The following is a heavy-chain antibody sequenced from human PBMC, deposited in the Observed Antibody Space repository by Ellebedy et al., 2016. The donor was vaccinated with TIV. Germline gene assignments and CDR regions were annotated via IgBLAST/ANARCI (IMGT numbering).Heavy chain of an antibody. CDR3: ARDPVGVGPAFDV. D-gene: IGHD4-23*01. CDR1: GFTFSSYA. CDR2: ISDSGGNP. J-gene: IGHJ3*01. V-gene: IGHV3-23*01. Sequence: PGGSLRLSCVASGFTFSSYAMCRVRQAPGKGLEWVSTISDSGGNPHFPDSVKGRFTISRDNSRKTVYLQMNNLRAEDTAIYYLARDPVGVGPAFDVWGQGTMVTVSS.